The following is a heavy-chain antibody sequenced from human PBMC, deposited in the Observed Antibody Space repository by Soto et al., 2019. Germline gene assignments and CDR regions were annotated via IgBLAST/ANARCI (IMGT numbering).Heavy chain of an antibody. D-gene: IGHD3-10*01. CDR3: AKGVLLWFGESQSWYFDL. CDR2: ISWNSGSI. V-gene: IGHV3-9*01. J-gene: IGHJ2*01. Sequence: EVQLVESGGGLVQPGRSLRLSCAASGFTFDDYAMHWVRQAPGKGLEWVSGISWNSGSIGYADSVKGRFTISRDNAKNSLYLQMNSLRAEDTALYYCAKGVLLWFGESQSWYFDLWGRGTLVTVSS. CDR1: GFTFDDYA.